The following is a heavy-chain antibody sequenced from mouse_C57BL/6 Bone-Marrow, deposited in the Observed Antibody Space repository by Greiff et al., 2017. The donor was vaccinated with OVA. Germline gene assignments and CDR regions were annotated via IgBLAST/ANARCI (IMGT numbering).Heavy chain of an antibody. D-gene: IGHD4-1*01. CDR3: ARYWSYYFDY. Sequence: QVQLKESGPELVKPGASVKISCKASGYAFSSSWMNWVKQRPGKGLEWIGRIYPGDGDTNYNGKFKGKATLTADKSSSTAYMQLSSLTSEDSAVYFCARYWSYYFDYWGQGTTLTVSS. V-gene: IGHV1-82*01. J-gene: IGHJ2*01. CDR1: GYAFSSSW. CDR2: IYPGDGDT.